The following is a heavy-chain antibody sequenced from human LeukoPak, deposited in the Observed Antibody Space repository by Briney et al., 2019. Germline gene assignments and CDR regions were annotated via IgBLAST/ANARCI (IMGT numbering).Heavy chain of an antibody. J-gene: IGHJ3*02. CDR2: INPNSGGT. D-gene: IGHD6-13*01. Sequence: ASVKVSCKASGYTFTTYAMNWVRQAPGQGLEWMGWINPNSGGTNYAQKFQGRVTMTRDTSISTAYMELSRLRSDDTAVYYCARELVSSSWYHDAFDIWGQGTMVTVSS. CDR3: ARELVSSSWYHDAFDI. CDR1: GYTFTTYA. V-gene: IGHV1-2*02.